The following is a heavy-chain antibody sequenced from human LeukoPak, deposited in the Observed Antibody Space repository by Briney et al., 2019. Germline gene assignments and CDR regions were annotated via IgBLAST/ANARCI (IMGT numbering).Heavy chain of an antibody. J-gene: IGHJ3*02. CDR2: IYHSGST. CDR3: ASTMMPQDAFDI. Sequence: SETLSLTCAVSGYSISSGYYCGWIRQPPGKGLEWIGSIYHSGSTYYNPSLKSRVTISVDTSKNQFSLKLSSVTAADTAVYYCASTMMPQDAFDIWGQGTMVTVSS. CDR1: GYSISSGYY. D-gene: IGHD3-22*01. V-gene: IGHV4-38-2*01.